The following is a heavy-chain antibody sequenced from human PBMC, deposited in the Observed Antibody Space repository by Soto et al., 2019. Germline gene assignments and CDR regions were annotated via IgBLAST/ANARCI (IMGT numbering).Heavy chain of an antibody. D-gene: IGHD2-21*01. V-gene: IGHV3-7*01. J-gene: IGHJ6*03. CDR2: INQDGSEK. CDR1: GFTFSSYW. CDR3: ARDTYVVSREIYYYYMDV. Sequence: GGSLRLSCAASGFTFSSYWMSWVRQAPGKGLEWVANINQDGSEKYYVDSVKGRFTISRDNAKNSLYVQMNSLRAEDTAVYYCARDTYVVSREIYYYYMDVWGKGTTVTVSS.